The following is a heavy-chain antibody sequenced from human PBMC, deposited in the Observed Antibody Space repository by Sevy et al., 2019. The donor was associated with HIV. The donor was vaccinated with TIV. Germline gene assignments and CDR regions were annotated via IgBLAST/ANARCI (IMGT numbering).Heavy chain of an antibody. CDR2: ISYDGSNK. V-gene: IGHV3-30-3*01. D-gene: IGHD3-22*01. Sequence: GGSLRLSCAASGFTFSSYAMHWVRQAPGKGLEWVAVISYDGSNKYYADSVKGRFTISRDNSKNTLYLQMNSMRAEDTDVYYCASDSQTYYYDSSGSRGAFDIWGKGKMVTVS. CDR1: GFTFSSYA. CDR3: ASDSQTYYYDSSGSRGAFDI. J-gene: IGHJ3*02.